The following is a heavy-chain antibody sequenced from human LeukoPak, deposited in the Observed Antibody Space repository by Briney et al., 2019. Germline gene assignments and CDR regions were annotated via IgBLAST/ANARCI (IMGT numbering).Heavy chain of an antibody. D-gene: IGHD5-12*01. Sequence: SETLSLTCTVSGGSVSSGSYYWSWIRQPPGKGLEWIGYIYYSGSTNYNPSLKSRVTISVDTSKNQFSLKLSSVTAADTALYYCAMYSGYDFFDYWGQGTLVTVSS. CDR3: AMYSGYDFFDY. V-gene: IGHV4-61*01. CDR2: IYYSGST. CDR1: GGSVSSGSYY. J-gene: IGHJ4*02.